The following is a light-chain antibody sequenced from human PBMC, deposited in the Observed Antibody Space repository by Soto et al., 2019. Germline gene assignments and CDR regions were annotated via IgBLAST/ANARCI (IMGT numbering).Light chain of an antibody. V-gene: IGLV2-14*01. Sequence: QSVLTQPASVSGSPGQSITISCTGTSSDVGGYNYVSWYQQHPGKAPKLMIYDVSNRPSGVSNRFSGSKSGNTASLTISGLQAEDEADYYCSSYTSSSTLGVFGTGTKHRP. CDR2: DVS. CDR3: SSYTSSSTLGV. CDR1: SSDVGGYNY. J-gene: IGLJ1*01.